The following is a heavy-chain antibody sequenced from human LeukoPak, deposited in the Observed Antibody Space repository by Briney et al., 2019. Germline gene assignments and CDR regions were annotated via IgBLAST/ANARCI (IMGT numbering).Heavy chain of an antibody. CDR2: VKQDGSEK. D-gene: IGHD6-6*01. J-gene: IGHJ4*02. V-gene: IGHV3-7*01. CDR3: ATGRAAHLFDY. Sequence: GSLRLSCAASGFTFNTHWMIWVRQAPGKGLEWVANVKQDGSEKYYVPAVRGRFTISRDNADNSMYLQMHSLSAEDTAVYYCATGRAAHLFDYWGQGTLVTVSS. CDR1: GFTFNTHW.